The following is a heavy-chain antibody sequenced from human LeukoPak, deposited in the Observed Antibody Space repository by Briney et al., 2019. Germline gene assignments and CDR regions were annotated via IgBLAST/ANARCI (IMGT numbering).Heavy chain of an antibody. D-gene: IGHD3-3*01. V-gene: IGHV3-43*01. CDR1: GFTFDDYT. J-gene: IGHJ4*02. CDR2: ISWDGGST. CDR3: ARAGYDFWSGYFFDY. Sequence: GGSLRLSCAASGFTFDDYTMHWVRQAPGKGLEWVSLISWDGGSTYYADSVKGRFTISRDNIKNSLYLQMNSLRTEDTALYYCARAGYDFWSGYFFDYWGQGTLVTVSS.